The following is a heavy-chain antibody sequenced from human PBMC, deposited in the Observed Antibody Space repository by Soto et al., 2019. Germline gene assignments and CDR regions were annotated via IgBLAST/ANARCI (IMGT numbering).Heavy chain of an antibody. CDR2: ISGSGGST. D-gene: IGHD3-10*01. Sequence: GSLRLSCAASGFTFSSYAMSWVRQAPGKGLEWVSAISGSGGSTYYADSVKGRFTISRDNSKNTLYLQMNSLRAEDTAVYYCAKESSYGSGSYLITRYFDYWGQGTLVTVSS. CDR1: GFTFSSYA. CDR3: AKESSYGSGSYLITRYFDY. V-gene: IGHV3-23*01. J-gene: IGHJ4*02.